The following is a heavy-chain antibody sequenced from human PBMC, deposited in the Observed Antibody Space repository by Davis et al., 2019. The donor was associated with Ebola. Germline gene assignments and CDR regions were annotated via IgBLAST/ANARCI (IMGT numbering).Heavy chain of an antibody. Sequence: PGGPLRPPCPASGSTSSSSWMHWVRQAPGKGPERVASIRFDGSEKYYADFVKGRFTISRENSKATLDLQMNSLRAEDTAIYYCVRDAAPATRVYWGQGVQVTVSS. V-gene: IGHV3-30*02. CDR2: IRFDGSEK. CDR3: VRDAAPATRVY. J-gene: IGHJ4*02. D-gene: IGHD2-2*01. CDR1: GSTSSSSW.